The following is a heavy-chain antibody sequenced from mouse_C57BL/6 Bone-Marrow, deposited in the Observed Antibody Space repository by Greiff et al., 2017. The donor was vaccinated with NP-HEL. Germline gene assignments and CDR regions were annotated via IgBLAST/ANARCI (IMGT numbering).Heavy chain of an antibody. CDR2: IHPYDSDT. J-gene: IGHJ4*01. CDR1: GYTFTSYW. CDR3: AIFNYFYAMDY. V-gene: IGHV1-74*01. D-gene: IGHD2-1*01. Sequence: VQLQQPGAELVKPGASVKVSCKASGYTFTSYWMHWVKQRPGQGLEWIGRIHPYDSDTNYNQKFKGKATLTVDKSSSTAYIQLSSLTSEDSAVYYCAIFNYFYAMDYWGQGTSVTVSS.